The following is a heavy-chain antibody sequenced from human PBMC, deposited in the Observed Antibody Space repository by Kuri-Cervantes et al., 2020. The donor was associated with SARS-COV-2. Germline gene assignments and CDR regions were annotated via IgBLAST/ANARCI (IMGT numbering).Heavy chain of an antibody. D-gene: IGHD3-3*01. J-gene: IGHJ6*02. CDR3: ARVWGWSGYYFHYGMDV. CDR2: INHSGST. CDR1: GGSFSGYY. V-gene: IGHV4-34*01. Sequence: SETLSLTCAVYGGSFSGYYWSWIRQPPGKGLEWIGEINHSGSTNYNPSLKSRVTIPVDTSKNQFSLKLSSVTAADTAVYYCARVWGWSGYYFHYGMDVWGQGTTVTVSS.